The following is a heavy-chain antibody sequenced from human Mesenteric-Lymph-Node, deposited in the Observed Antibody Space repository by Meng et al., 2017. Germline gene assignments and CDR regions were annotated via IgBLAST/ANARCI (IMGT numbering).Heavy chain of an antibody. J-gene: IGHJ4*01. CDR2: IYYSGST. D-gene: IGHD3-22*01. CDR3: ARVDSSGYFLDY. Sequence: QVQLQESGPGLEKPSQTLSLTGTVSGGSISSGGHSWSWIRQHPGKGLEWIAYIYYSGSTYYNPSLKSRVILSVDTSKNQFSLKLSSVTAADTAVYYCARVDSSGYFLDYWGQGTLVTVSS. CDR1: GGSISSGGHS. V-gene: IGHV4-31*03.